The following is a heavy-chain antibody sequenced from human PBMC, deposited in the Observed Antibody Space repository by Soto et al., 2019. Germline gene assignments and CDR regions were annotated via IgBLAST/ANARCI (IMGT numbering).Heavy chain of an antibody. CDR1: GFTFSSYG. Sequence: QVQLVESGGGVVQPGRSLRLSCAASGFTFSSYGMHWVRQAPDKGLEWVAVIWYDGSNKYYADSVKGRFTTSRDNSKNTLYLEMNSLRAEDTAVYYCASEYCSGGRCYYYGMDVWGQGTTVTVSS. J-gene: IGHJ6*02. CDR3: ASEYCSGGRCYYYGMDV. CDR2: IWYDGSNK. D-gene: IGHD2-15*01. V-gene: IGHV3-33*01.